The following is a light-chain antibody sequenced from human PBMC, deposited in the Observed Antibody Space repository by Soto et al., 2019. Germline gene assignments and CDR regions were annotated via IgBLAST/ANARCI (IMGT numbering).Light chain of an antibody. CDR3: QQYNNWSGT. Sequence: EIVLTQSPATLSLSPGERATLSCRASQSVNSNLAWYQQKPGQAPSLLIFDASYRATDIPARFSGSGSGTDFTLTISSLEPEDFAVYYCQQYNNWSGTFGQGTKVEIK. CDR2: DAS. J-gene: IGKJ1*01. CDR1: QSVNSN. V-gene: IGKV3-11*01.